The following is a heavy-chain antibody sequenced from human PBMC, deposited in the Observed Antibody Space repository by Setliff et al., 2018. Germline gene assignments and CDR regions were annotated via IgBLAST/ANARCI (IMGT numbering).Heavy chain of an antibody. D-gene: IGHD5-18*01. V-gene: IGHV3-48*03. Sequence: GGSLRLSCTASGLSYINDWVSWVRQAPGKGLEWVAYVNAWGTSMYYADSVKGRFTISRDNAKNSLFLQMNSLRAEDMGVYYCAKDGGTAMLKTYYYGLDVWGPGTTVTVSS. J-gene: IGHJ6*02. CDR3: AKDGGTAMLKTYYYGLDV. CDR2: VNAWGTSM. CDR1: GLSYINDW.